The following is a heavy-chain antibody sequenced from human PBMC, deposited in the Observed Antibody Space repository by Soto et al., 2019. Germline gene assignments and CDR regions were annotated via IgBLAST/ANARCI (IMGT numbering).Heavy chain of an antibody. CDR2: IYSGTST. D-gene: IGHD2-15*01. J-gene: IGHJ6*02. Sequence: HPGGSLRLSCAASGFTVSNSYMNWVRQAPGKGLEWVSVIYSGTSTYYADSVKGRFTISRDNLKNTVDFQMNSLRVDDSAVYYCARGRWYGLDVWGQGTTVTVSS. CDR1: GFTVSNSY. CDR3: ARGRWYGLDV. V-gene: IGHV3-53*01.